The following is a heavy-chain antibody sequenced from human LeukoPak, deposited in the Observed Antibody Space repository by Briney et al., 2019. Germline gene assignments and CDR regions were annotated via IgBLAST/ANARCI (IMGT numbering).Heavy chain of an antibody. D-gene: IGHD3-10*01. CDR3: ARVTYGSGSYLFDY. CDR1: GGSISSSSYY. V-gene: IGHV4-61*01. J-gene: IGHJ4*02. CDR2: IYYSGST. Sequence: SETLSLTCTVSGGSISSSSYYWSWIRQPPGKGLEWIGYIYYSGSTNYNPSLKSRVTISVDTSKNQFSLKLSSVTAADTAVYYCARVTYGSGSYLFDYWGQGTLVTVSS.